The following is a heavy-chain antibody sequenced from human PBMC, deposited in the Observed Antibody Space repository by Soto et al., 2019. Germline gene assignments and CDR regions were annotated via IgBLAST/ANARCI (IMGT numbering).Heavy chain of an antibody. J-gene: IGHJ5*02. CDR3: VRGNDNYDFWNNWSLDP. Sequence: SETLSLTCALYGVSFSGYYWSWIRQPPGKGLEWIQEISLNGDTTYNPSLKSRVTISVDMSKNQFSLNLSSVTAADTAVYYCVRGNDNYDFWNNWSLDPRGQGTLVTVS. CDR1: GVSFSGYY. V-gene: IGHV4-34*01. D-gene: IGHD3-3*01. CDR2: ISLNGDT.